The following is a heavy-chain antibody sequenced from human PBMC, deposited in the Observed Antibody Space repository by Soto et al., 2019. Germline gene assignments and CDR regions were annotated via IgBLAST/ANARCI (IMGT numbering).Heavy chain of an antibody. CDR1: GFTFSSYG. Sequence: SMRLSCAASGFTFSSYGMHWVRQAPGKGLEWVAVISYDGSNKYYADSVKGRFTISRDNSKNTLYLQMNGLRAEDTAVYYCAKVSTIFGVALMYLCGQGTTVTGPS. CDR2: ISYDGSNK. D-gene: IGHD3-3*01. V-gene: IGHV3-30*18. J-gene: IGHJ6*02. CDR3: AKVSTIFGVALMYL.